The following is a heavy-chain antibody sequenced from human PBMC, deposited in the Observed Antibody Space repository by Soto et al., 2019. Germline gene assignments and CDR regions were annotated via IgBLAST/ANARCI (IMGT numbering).Heavy chain of an antibody. D-gene: IGHD3-10*01. Sequence: SETLSLTCTVSGGSISSSSYYWGWIRQPPGKGLEWIGSIYYSGSTYCNPSLKSRVTISVDTSKNQFSLKLSSVTAADTAVYYCARRGSIAYYGSGSYYYWGQGTLVTVSS. V-gene: IGHV4-39*01. CDR1: GGSISSSSYY. CDR3: ARRGSIAYYGSGSYYY. J-gene: IGHJ4*02. CDR2: IYYSGST.